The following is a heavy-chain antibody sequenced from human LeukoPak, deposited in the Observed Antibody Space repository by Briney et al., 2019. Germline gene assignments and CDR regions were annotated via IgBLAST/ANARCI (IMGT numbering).Heavy chain of an antibody. J-gene: IGHJ3*01. V-gene: IGHV1-2*02. Sequence: ASVKVSCKASGYSSTATYMHWVRRAPGQGLEWMGWVNPQNGDTQYAQKFQGRVTMTRDTSINTVYMEMTSLRSDDTAVYYCAPDSTTYPWGQGTMVTVSS. CDR3: APDSTTYP. CDR1: GYSSTATY. D-gene: IGHD2-2*01. CDR2: VNPQNGDT.